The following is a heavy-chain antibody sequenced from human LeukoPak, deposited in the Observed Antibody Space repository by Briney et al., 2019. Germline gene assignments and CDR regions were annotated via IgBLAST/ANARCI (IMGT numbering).Heavy chain of an antibody. J-gene: IGHJ4*02. CDR2: IYTGGST. CDR3: ARDMDSSGWYSAFDC. Sequence: GGSLRLSCAASGFTFSSYAMHWVRQAPGKGLEWVAVIYTGGSTYYADSVKGRFTISRDNSKNTLYLQMNSLRAEDTAVYYCARDMDSSGWYSAFDCWGQGTLVTVSS. V-gene: IGHV3-53*01. D-gene: IGHD6-19*01. CDR1: GFTFSSYA.